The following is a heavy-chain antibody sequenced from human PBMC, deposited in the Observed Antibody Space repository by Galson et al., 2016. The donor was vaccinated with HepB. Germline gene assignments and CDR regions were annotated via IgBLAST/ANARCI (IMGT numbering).Heavy chain of an antibody. CDR1: GYTFTGYY. CDR3: ARGLAAAPDY. J-gene: IGHJ4*02. Sequence: SVKVSCKASGYTFTGYYMHWVRQAPGQGLEWMGWINPNTGATNYAQTFQGRVSLTRDTSISTAYMEVRGLISDDTAVFFCARGLAAAPDYWGQGTLVTVSS. D-gene: IGHD2-15*01. V-gene: IGHV1-2*02. CDR2: INPNTGAT.